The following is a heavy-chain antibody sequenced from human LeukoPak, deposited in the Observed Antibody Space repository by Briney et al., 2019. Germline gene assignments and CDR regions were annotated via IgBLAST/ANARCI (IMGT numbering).Heavy chain of an antibody. V-gene: IGHV3-30*18. CDR2: ISYDGSNK. CDR1: GFTFSSYG. Sequence: GGSLRLSCAASGFTFSSYGMHWVRQAPGKGLEWVAVISYDGSNKYYADSVKGRFTISRDNSKNTLYLQMNSLRAEDTAVYYCAKARDCSSTKLPWGCYYGMDVWGQGTTVTVSS. D-gene: IGHD2-2*01. CDR3: AKARDCSSTKLPWGCYYGMDV. J-gene: IGHJ6*02.